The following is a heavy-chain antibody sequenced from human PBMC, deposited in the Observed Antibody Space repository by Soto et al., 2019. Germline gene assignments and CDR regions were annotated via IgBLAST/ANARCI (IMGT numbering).Heavy chain of an antibody. CDR1: GFTFTSSA. J-gene: IGHJ5*02. V-gene: IGHV1-58*01. CDR3: AAARDPHSSGWYHWFDP. Sequence: GASVKVSCKASGFTFTSSAVQWVRQARGQRLEWIGWIVVGSGNTNYAQKFQERVTITRDMSTSTAYMELSSLRSEDTAVYYCAAARDPHSSGWYHWFDPWGQGTLVTVYS. CDR2: IVVGSGNT. D-gene: IGHD6-19*01.